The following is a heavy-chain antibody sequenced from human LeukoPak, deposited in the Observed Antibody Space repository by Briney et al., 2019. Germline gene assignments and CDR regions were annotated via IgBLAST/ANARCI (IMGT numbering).Heavy chain of an antibody. CDR2: INPNSGGT. CDR1: GYTFTGYY. CDR3: ARSLAPNDYVWGSYRYDY. J-gene: IGHJ4*02. V-gene: IGHV1-2*02. Sequence: ASVKVSCKASGYTFTGYYMHWVRQAPGQGLEWMGWINPNSGGTNYAQKFQGRVTMTRDTSISTAYMELSRLRSDDTAVYYCARSLAPNDYVWGSYRYDYWGQGTLVTVSS. D-gene: IGHD3-16*02.